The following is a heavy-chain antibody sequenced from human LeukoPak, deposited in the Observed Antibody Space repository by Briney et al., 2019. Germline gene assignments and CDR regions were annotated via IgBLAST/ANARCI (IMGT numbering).Heavy chain of an antibody. D-gene: IGHD3-10*01. Sequence: PGGSLRLSCAASGFSFSSYWMTWVRQAPGKGLEWVANIKHDGSEKYYVDSVKGRFTISRDNAKNSLYLQMNSLRVEDTAVYYCARDFVDYYGSGSKNPHAYFDYWGQGTLVTVSS. CDR2: IKHDGSEK. CDR1: GFSFSSYW. CDR3: ARDFVDYYGSGSKNPHAYFDY. J-gene: IGHJ4*02. V-gene: IGHV3-7*03.